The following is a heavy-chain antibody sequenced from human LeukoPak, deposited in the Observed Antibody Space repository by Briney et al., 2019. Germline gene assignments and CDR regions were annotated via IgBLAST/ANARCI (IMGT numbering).Heavy chain of an antibody. V-gene: IGHV1-69*13. CDR1: GGTFSSYA. Sequence: ASVKVSCKASGGTFSSYAISWVRQAPGQGLEWMGGIIPIFGTANYAQKCQGRVTITADESTSTAYMELSSLRSEDTAVYYCARVYYYGSGSSGYYYYMDVWGKGTTVTISS. J-gene: IGHJ6*03. CDR3: ARVYYYGSGSSGYYYYMDV. D-gene: IGHD3-10*01. CDR2: IIPIFGTA.